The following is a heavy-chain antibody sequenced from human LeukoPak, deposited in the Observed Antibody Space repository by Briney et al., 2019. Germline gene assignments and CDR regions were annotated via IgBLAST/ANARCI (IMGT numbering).Heavy chain of an antibody. CDR1: GFTCSTYW. D-gene: IGHD3-10*01. CDR2: ITHDGNEM. CDR3: ARPSYNSGSFFDY. Sequence: GGSLRLSCTASGFTCSTYWMGRVRQAPGKGPEWVANITHDGNEMYYVDSVKGLFTISRDNAKNSLYLQMNSMRVEDTAVYYCARPSYNSGSFFDYWGQGNLVTVS. J-gene: IGHJ4*02. V-gene: IGHV3-7*01.